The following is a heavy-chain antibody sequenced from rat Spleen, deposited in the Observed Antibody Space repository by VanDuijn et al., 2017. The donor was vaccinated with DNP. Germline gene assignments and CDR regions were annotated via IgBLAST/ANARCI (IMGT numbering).Heavy chain of an antibody. Sequence: EVQLVESGGGLVQPGRSLKLSCVASGFIFSNYWMTWIRQAPGKGLEWVASITNTGDSTYYSDSVKGRFTISRHNAKSTLYLQMDSLRSEDTATYYCTRPGSPYYFDYWGQGVMATVSS. CDR3: TRPGSPYYFDY. V-gene: IGHV5-31*01. CDR1: GFIFSNYW. D-gene: IGHD5-1*01. CDR2: ITNTGDST. J-gene: IGHJ2*01.